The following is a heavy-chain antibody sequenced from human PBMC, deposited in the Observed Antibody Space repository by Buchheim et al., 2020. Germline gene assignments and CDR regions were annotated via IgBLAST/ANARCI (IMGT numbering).Heavy chain of an antibody. J-gene: IGHJ4*02. D-gene: IGHD5-18*01. CDR1: GFTFSSYA. V-gene: IGHV3-23*01. CDR2: ISGSGGST. Sequence: EVQLLESGGGLVQPGGSLRLSCAASGFTFSSYAMSWVRQGPGKGLEWVSGISGSGGSTNYAASVKGRFTISRDNSKNTLYLQMNSLRAGDTAVYYCAKSQTWIELWHFDYWGQGAL. CDR3: AKSQTWIELWHFDY.